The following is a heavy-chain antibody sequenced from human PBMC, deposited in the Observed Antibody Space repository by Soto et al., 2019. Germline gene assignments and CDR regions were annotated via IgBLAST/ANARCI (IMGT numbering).Heavy chain of an antibody. CDR2: MNPNSGNT. Sequence: GASVKVSCKASGYTFTSYYINWVRQATGQGREWMGWMNPNSGNTGYAQKFQGRVTMTRNTSISTAYMELSSLRSEDTAVYYCARVIGFGELLSGYYYYYGMDVWGQGTTVTVSS. CDR1: GYTFTSYY. J-gene: IGHJ6*02. CDR3: ARVIGFGELLSGYYYYYGMDV. D-gene: IGHD3-10*01. V-gene: IGHV1-8*01.